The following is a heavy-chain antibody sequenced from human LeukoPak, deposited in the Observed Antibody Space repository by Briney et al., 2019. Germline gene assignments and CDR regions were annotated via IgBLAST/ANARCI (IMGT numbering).Heavy chain of an antibody. V-gene: IGHV4-61*09. CDR2: IYTSEST. Sequence: SETLSLTCTVSGGSISSGNYYWSWIRQPAGKGLEWIGHIYTSESTYYNPSLKSRVTILVDTSKNQFSLKLSSVTAADTAVYYCARRSITTTFGWFDPWGQGTLVTVSP. J-gene: IGHJ5*02. CDR1: GGSISSGNYY. D-gene: IGHD3-16*01. CDR3: ARRSITTTFGWFDP.